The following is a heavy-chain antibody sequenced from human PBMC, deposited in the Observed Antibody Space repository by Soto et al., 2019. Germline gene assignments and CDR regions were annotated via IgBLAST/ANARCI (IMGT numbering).Heavy chain of an antibody. CDR3: ARTPRSSGYYPLGFDY. CDR1: GFTFSSYA. J-gene: IGHJ4*02. Sequence: QVQLVESGGGVVQPGRSLRLSCAASGFTFSSYAMHWVRQAPGKGLEWVAVISYDGSNKYYADSVKGRFTISRDNSKNTLYLQMNSLRAEDTAVYYCARTPRSSGYYPLGFDYWGQGTLVTVSS. CDR2: ISYDGSNK. D-gene: IGHD3-22*01. V-gene: IGHV3-30-3*01.